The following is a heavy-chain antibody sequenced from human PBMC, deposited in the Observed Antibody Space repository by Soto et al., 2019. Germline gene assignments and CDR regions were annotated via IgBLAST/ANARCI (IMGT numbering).Heavy chain of an antibody. CDR2: IRSKAYGGTT. CDR1: GFTFVDYA. J-gene: IGHJ3*02. Sequence: GGPLRLSCTASGFTFVDYAMSWVRQAPGKGLEWVGFIRSKAYGGTTEYAASVKGRFTISRDDSKSIAYLQMNSLKTEDTAVYYCTRPAAAIRTDAFDIWGQGTMVTVSS. V-gene: IGHV3-49*04. D-gene: IGHD2-2*02. CDR3: TRPAAAIRTDAFDI.